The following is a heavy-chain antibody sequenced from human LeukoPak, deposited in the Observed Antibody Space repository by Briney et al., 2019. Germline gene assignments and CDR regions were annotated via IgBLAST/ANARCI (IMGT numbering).Heavy chain of an antibody. CDR3: ARGIQPWAPFDY. CDR2: IYYSGST. CDR1: GGSISSYY. Sequence: SETLSLTCTVSGGSISSYYWSWIRQPPGKGLEWIGYIYYSGSTNYNPSLKSRLTISLDTSKNQFSLKLSSVTAADTAVYYCARGIQPWAPFDYWGRGTLVTVSS. D-gene: IGHD5-18*01. J-gene: IGHJ4*02. V-gene: IGHV4-59*08.